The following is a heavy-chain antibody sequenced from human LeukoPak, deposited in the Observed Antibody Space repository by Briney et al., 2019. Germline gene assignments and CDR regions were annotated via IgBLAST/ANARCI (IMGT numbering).Heavy chain of an antibody. Sequence: PGGSLRLSCAASGFTFSSYAMHWVRQAPGKGLEWVAVISYDGSNKYYADSVKGRFTISRDNSKNTLYLQMNSLRAEDTAVYYCARGFSGSYIDYWGQGTLVTVSS. V-gene: IGHV3-30-3*01. J-gene: IGHJ4*02. CDR1: GFTFSSYA. D-gene: IGHD1-26*01. CDR3: ARGFSGSYIDY. CDR2: ISYDGSNK.